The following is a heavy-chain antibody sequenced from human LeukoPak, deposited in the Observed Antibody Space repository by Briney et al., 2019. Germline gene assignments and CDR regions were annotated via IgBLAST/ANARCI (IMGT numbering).Heavy chain of an antibody. J-gene: IGHJ3*02. CDR3: ARDRGYYGSGSSDAFDI. Sequence: SVKVSCKASGGTFSSYAISWVRQAPGQGLEWMGRIISIFGTANYAQKFQGRVTINADESTSTAYMELSSLRSEDTAVYYCARDRGYYGSGSSDAFDIWGQGTMVTVSS. V-gene: IGHV1-69*01. CDR1: GGTFSSYA. D-gene: IGHD3-10*01. CDR2: IISIFGTA.